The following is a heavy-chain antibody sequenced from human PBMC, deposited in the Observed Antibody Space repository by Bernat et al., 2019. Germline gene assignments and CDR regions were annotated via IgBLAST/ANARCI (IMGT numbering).Heavy chain of an antibody. J-gene: IGHJ4*02. CDR2: INPSGDRT. D-gene: IGHD5-24*01. Sequence: QVQLVQSGAEVKKPGASVKISCTASGYTITNHYMHWVRQAPGQGPEWVGVINPSGDRTVYAQKFQGKVTMTRDTSTSTVYMEVSSLKSDDTAVYYCARSRDGYNQDYWGQGTLVTVSS. V-gene: IGHV1-46*01. CDR1: GYTITNHY. CDR3: ARSRDGYNQDY.